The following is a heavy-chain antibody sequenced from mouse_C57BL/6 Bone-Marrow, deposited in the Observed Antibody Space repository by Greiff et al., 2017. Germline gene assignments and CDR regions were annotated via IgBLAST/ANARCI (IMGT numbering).Heavy chain of an antibody. D-gene: IGHD1-1*01. CDR1: GYTFTDYY. Sequence: VQLQQSGPELVKPGASVKISCKASGYTFTDYYINWVKQRPGQGLEWIGWIFPGSGSTYYNEKFKGKATLTVDKSSSTAYMLLSSLTSEDSAVYFCARPTTVVATRYAMDYWGQGTSVTVSS. CDR3: ARPTTVVATRYAMDY. CDR2: IFPGSGST. J-gene: IGHJ4*01. V-gene: IGHV1-75*01.